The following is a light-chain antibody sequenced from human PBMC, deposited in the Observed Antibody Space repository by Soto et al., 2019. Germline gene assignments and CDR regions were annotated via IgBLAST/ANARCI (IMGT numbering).Light chain of an antibody. V-gene: IGLV2-8*01. Sequence: QSALTQPPSASGSPGQSVTTSCTGTSSDVGGYNYVSWYQQHPGKAPKLMIYEVSKRPSGVPDRFSGSKSGNTASLTVSGLQAEDEADYYCSSYAGSNNLRLFGGGTKLTVL. J-gene: IGLJ2*01. CDR2: EVS. CDR3: SSYAGSNNLRL. CDR1: SSDVGGYNY.